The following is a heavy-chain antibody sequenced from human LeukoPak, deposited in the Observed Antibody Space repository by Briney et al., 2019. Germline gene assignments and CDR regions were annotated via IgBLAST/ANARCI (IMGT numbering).Heavy chain of an antibody. CDR1: GFTFDDYA. V-gene: IGHV3-9*01. J-gene: IGHJ1*01. CDR2: ISWNSGSI. Sequence: PGGSLRLSCAASGFTFDDYAMHWVRQAPGKGLEWVSGISWNSGSIGYADSVKGRFTISRDNAKNSLYLQMNSLRAEDTALYYCAKGSGIAVAGPAEYFQHWGQGTLVTVSS. CDR3: AKGSGIAVAGPAEYFQH. D-gene: IGHD6-19*01.